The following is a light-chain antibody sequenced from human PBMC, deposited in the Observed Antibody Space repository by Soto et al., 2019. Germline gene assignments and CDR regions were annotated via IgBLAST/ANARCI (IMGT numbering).Light chain of an antibody. J-gene: IGKJ4*01. CDR3: QQTYSDIS. Sequence: GDRVTITCQASQDISNYLNWYQQKPGKAPKLLIYNASTLHSGVPSKFSGSGSGTDFTLTISGLQPEDFATYHCQQTYSDISFGGGTKVDIK. V-gene: IGKV1-39*01. CDR1: QDISNY. CDR2: NAS.